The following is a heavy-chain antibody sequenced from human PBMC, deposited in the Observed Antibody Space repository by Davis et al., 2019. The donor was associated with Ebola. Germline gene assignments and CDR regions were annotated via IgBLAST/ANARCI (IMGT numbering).Heavy chain of an antibody. Sequence: GGSLRLSCAASGFTFRNYAMSWVRQAPGRGLQWVAVIYSGGTTYHADSVGGRFTISRDNSKNTLYLQMNGLRPEDTAVYYCARDFPNNYGLDVWGQGTTVTVSS. V-gene: IGHV3-53*05. CDR1: GFTFRNYA. CDR3: ARDFPNNYGLDV. J-gene: IGHJ6*02. CDR2: IYSGGTT.